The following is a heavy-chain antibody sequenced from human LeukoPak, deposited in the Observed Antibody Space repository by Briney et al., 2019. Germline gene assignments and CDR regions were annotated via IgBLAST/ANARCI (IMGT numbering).Heavy chain of an antibody. V-gene: IGHV5-51*01. Sequence: GESLKISCQGSGYRFTSYWIGWVRQMPGKGLEWMGIIYPGDSGTTYSPSFQGQVTISADKSIDTAYLQWNSLKASDTAMYYCARPAARYQDGFDPWGQGTLVTVSS. CDR2: IYPGDSGT. CDR1: GYRFTSYW. D-gene: IGHD6-6*01. J-gene: IGHJ5*02. CDR3: ARPAARYQDGFDP.